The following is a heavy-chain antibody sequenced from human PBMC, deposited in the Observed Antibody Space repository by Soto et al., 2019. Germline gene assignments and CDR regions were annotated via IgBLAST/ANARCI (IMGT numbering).Heavy chain of an antibody. J-gene: IGHJ4*02. Sequence: QVQLVQSGAEVKKPGSSVKVSCKASGGTFSSYAISWVRQAPGQGLEWMGGIIPIFGTANYAKKFQGRVTITADESTWTADRGLSSLRSEDTAVYYCATQLGDSGIAVAGPDYWGQGTLVTVSS. CDR1: GGTFSSYA. D-gene: IGHD6-19*01. CDR3: ATQLGDSGIAVAGPDY. CDR2: IIPIFGTA. V-gene: IGHV1-69*12.